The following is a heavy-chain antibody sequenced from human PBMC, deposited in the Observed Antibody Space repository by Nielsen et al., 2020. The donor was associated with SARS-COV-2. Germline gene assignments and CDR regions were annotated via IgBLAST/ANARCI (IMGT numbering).Heavy chain of an antibody. CDR3: ARGQAVVP. J-gene: IGHJ3*01. D-gene: IGHD4-23*01. Sequence: GESLKISCTGSGFTFSDYSMNWVRQAPGKGLEWVSYISTSGSTIYYADSVKGRFTISRDNAKNSLYLQMNSLRVEDTALYYCARGQAVVPWGQGTMVTVSS. CDR2: ISTSGSTI. CDR1: GFTFSDYS. V-gene: IGHV3-48*04.